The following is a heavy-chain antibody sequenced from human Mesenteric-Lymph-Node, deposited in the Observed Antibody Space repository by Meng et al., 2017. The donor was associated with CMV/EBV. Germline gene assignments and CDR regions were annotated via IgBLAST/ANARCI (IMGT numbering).Heavy chain of an antibody. CDR1: GGSISSGGYY. Sequence: SETLSLTCTVSGGSISSGGYYWGWIRQPPGKGLEWIGSIYYSGSTYYNPSLKSRVTISVDTSKNQFSLKLSSVTAADTAVYYCARHREYQLLMSWLGWFDPWGQGTLVTVSS. J-gene: IGHJ5*02. V-gene: IGHV4-39*01. CDR3: ARHREYQLLMSWLGWFDP. CDR2: IYYSGST. D-gene: IGHD2-2*01.